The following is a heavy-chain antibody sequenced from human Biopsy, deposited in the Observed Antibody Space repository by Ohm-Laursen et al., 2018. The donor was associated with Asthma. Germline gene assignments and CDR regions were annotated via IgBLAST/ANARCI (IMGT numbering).Heavy chain of an antibody. CDR2: ISAYDGNT. J-gene: IGHJ4*02. D-gene: IGHD1-26*01. V-gene: IGHV1-18*04. Sequence: SVTASCPASASTLTSSGIGCARQAPGHGLESLGWISAYDGNTNYAQKLHGRVTMTTDTSTSTAYMELRSLGSDGTAVYYRARDGPVGAALDYWGQGTLVTVSS. CDR3: ARDGPVGAALDY. CDR1: ASTLTSSG.